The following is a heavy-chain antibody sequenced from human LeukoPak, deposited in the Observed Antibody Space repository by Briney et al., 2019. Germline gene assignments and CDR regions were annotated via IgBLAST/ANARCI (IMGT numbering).Heavy chain of an antibody. CDR2: ISSSSSTI. CDR3: ARDRRDVLQQLEFDY. D-gene: IGHD6-13*01. V-gene: IGHV3-48*01. J-gene: IGHJ4*02. CDR1: GFTFSSYS. Sequence: GGSLRLSCAASGFTFSSYSMNWVRQAPGKGLEWVSYISSSSSTIYYADSVKGRFTISRDNAKNSLYLQMNSLRAEDTAVYYCARDRRDVLQQLEFDYWGQGTLVTVSS.